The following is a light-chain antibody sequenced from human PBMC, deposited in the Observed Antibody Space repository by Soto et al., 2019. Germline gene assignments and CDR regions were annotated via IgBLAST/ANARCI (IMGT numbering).Light chain of an antibody. CDR1: QSVSTF. V-gene: IGKV3-11*01. CDR3: QQRSNWFN. CDR2: DAS. J-gene: IGKJ5*01. Sequence: EIVLTQSPATLSLSPGERAILSCRASQSVSTFLAWFQQKPGQAPRLLIYDASNRATGIPARFSGSGSGTDFTLTISSLEPEDFAVYYCQQRSNWFNFGQGTRLEIK.